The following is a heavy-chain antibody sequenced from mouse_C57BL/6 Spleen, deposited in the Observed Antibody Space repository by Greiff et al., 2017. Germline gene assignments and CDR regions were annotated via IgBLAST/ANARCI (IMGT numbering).Heavy chain of an antibody. J-gene: IGHJ2*01. CDR3: ARRGIYDGYLFDY. D-gene: IGHD2-3*01. CDR2: IYPGSGST. CDR1: GYTFTSYW. V-gene: IGHV1-55*01. Sequence: QVQLKQPGAELVKPGASVKMSCKASGYTFTSYWITWVKQRPGQGLEWIGDIYPGSGSTNYNEKFKSKATLTVDTSSSTAYMQLSSLTSEDSAVYYCARRGIYDGYLFDYWGQGTTLTVSS.